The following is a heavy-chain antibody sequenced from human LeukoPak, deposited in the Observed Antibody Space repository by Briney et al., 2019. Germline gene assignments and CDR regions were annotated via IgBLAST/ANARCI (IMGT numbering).Heavy chain of an antibody. Sequence: GGSLRLSCAASGFTVNSNSMSWVRQATGKGLECVAAIYSGDSTYYPDSVKGRFSISRDNSKNTLYLQMSSLRAEDTAIYYCVGRPYYYHGMDVWGQGTTVTVSS. CDR2: IYSGDST. CDR1: GFTVNSNS. CDR3: VGRPYYYHGMDV. V-gene: IGHV3-53*01. J-gene: IGHJ6*02.